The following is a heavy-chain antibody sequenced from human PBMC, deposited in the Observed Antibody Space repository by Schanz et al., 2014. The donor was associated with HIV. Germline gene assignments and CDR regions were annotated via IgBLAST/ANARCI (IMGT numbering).Heavy chain of an antibody. Sequence: QVQLVQSGAEVKKPGASVKVSCKASGGTFSNYDINWVRQATGQGLEWMGWMNPNSGNTGFAQKFQGRVTMTRNTSINTAYMEVSGLKSEDTAVYYCARKMSISNQWLRALYSNYGMDVWGQGTLVTVSS. J-gene: IGHJ6*02. CDR2: MNPNSGNT. D-gene: IGHD5-12*01. CDR3: ARKMSISNQWLRALYSNYGMDV. V-gene: IGHV1-8*02. CDR1: GGTFSNYD.